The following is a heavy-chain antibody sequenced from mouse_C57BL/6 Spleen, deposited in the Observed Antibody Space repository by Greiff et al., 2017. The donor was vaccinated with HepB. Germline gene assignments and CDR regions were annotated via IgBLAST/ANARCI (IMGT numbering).Heavy chain of an antibody. V-gene: IGHV3-6*01. Sequence: EVQLQESGPGLVKPSQSLSLTCSVTGYSITSGYYWNWIRQFPGNKLEWMGYISYDGSNNYNPSLKNRISITPDTSKNQFFLKLNSVTTEDTATYYCAREFYGYVDYWGQGTTLTVSS. D-gene: IGHD2-2*01. J-gene: IGHJ2*01. CDR2: ISYDGSN. CDR3: AREFYGYVDY. CDR1: GYSITSGYY.